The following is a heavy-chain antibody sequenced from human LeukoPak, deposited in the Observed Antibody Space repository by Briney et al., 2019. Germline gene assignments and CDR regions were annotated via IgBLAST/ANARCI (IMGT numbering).Heavy chain of an antibody. Sequence: ASVKVSCKASGYTFTGYYMHWVRQAPGQGLEWMGWINPNSGGTNYAQKFQGRVTMTRDTSISTAYMELSRLRSDDTAVYYCARDPSAGTTYNYFDYGGQGTLVTVSA. CDR2: INPNSGGT. V-gene: IGHV1-2*02. D-gene: IGHD1-1*01. CDR3: ARDPSAGTTYNYFDY. CDR1: GYTFTGYY. J-gene: IGHJ4*02.